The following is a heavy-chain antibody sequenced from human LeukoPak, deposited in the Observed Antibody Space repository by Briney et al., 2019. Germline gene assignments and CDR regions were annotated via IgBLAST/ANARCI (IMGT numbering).Heavy chain of an antibody. CDR2: FDPADNQT. J-gene: IGHJ5*02. V-gene: IGHV1-24*01. CDR1: GYTLTELS. Sequence: ASVKVSCKVSGYTLTELSMHWVRQAPGKGLEWMGGFDPADNQTIYAEKFQGRVTMTEDTSTDTAYMELSSLISEDTAVYYCARDLSNIAVAGGNWFDPWGQGTLVTVSS. CDR3: ARDLSNIAVAGGNWFDP. D-gene: IGHD6-19*01.